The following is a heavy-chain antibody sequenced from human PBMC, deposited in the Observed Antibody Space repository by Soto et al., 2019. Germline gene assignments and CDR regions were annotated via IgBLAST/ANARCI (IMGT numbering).Heavy chain of an antibody. J-gene: IGHJ2*01. CDR1: GYTFTSYG. CDR2: ISAYNGNT. V-gene: IGHV1-18*04. D-gene: IGHD3-3*01. Sequence: QVQLVQSGAEVKKPGASVKVSCKASGYTFTSYGISWVRQAPGQGLEWMGWISAYNGNTNYAQKLQGRVTMTTDTSTSTAYMELRSLRSDDTAVYYCARQATIFGVVIRAWYFDLWGRGNLVTVSS. CDR3: ARQATIFGVVIRAWYFDL.